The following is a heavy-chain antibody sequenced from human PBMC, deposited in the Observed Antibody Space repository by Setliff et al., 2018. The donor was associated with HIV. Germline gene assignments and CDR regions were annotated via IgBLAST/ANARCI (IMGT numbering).Heavy chain of an antibody. V-gene: IGHV3-33*01. CDR1: GFTLRSYG. Sequence: PGGSLRLSCAASGFTLRSYGMHWVRQAPGKGLEWVTVLWFDGIRKYYADSVKGRFTISRDDSKNTVYLQMNSLRAEDTAVYYCARVPPQVPGVAFDIWGQGTMVTVSS. D-gene: IGHD3-10*01. CDR2: LWFDGIRK. CDR3: ARVPPQVPGVAFDI. J-gene: IGHJ3*02.